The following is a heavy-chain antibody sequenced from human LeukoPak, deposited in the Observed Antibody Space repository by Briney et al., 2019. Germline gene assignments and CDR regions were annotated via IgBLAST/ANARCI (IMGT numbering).Heavy chain of an antibody. V-gene: IGHV1-18*01. D-gene: IGHD3-10*01. Sequence: GASVKVSCKASGYTFTSYGISWVRQAPGQGLEWMGWISAYNGNTNYAQKLQGRVTMTTDTSTSTAYMELRSLTSEDTAMYYCAREGEYYAESGNLIDAADVWGQGTVVIVSA. J-gene: IGHJ3*01. CDR2: ISAYNGNT. CDR3: AREGEYYAESGNLIDAADV. CDR1: GYTFTSYG.